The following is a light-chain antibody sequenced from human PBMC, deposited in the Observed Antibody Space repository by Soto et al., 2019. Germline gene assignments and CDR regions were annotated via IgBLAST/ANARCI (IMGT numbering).Light chain of an antibody. V-gene: IGLV6-57*04. CDR1: SGSIANY. CDR2: ENN. CDR3: QSYDSDFVV. Sequence: NFMLTQPHSVSESPGKTLSISCTRSSGSIANYVQWYQQRPGSAPTTVIYENNQRLSGVPDRFSGSTDGSSNSASLTISGLQTEDEADYYCQSYDSDFVVFGGGTQLTVL. J-gene: IGLJ2*01.